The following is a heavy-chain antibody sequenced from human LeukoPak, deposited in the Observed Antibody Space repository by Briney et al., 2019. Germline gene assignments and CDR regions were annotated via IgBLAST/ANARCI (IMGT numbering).Heavy chain of an antibody. CDR2: IWYDGSNK. D-gene: IGHD3-22*01. CDR1: GFTFSSYG. Sequence: GGSLRLSCAASGFTFSSYGMHWVRQAPGKGLEWVAVIWYDGSNKCYADSVKGRFTISRDNSKNTLYLQMNSLRAEDTAVYYCARDGYYYDSSGYYPIDYWGQGTLVTVSS. CDR3: ARDGYYYDSSGYYPIDY. J-gene: IGHJ4*02. V-gene: IGHV3-33*01.